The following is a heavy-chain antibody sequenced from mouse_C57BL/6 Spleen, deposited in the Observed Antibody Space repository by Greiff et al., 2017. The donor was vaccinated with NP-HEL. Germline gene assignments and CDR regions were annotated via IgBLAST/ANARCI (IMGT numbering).Heavy chain of an antibody. CDR1: GYTFTSYW. CDR2: IDPSDSET. Sequence: VQLQQPGAELVRPGSSVKLSCKASGYTFTSYWMHWVKQRPIQGLEWIGNIDPSDSETHYNQKFKDKATLTVDKSSSTAYMQLSSLTSEDSAVYYCARVTTTANWYFDVWGTGTTVTVSS. D-gene: IGHD2-12*01. CDR3: ARVTTTANWYFDV. J-gene: IGHJ1*03. V-gene: IGHV1-52*01.